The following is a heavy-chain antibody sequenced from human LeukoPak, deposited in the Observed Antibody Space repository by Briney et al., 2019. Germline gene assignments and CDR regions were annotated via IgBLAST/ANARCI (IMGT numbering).Heavy chain of an antibody. J-gene: IGHJ4*02. CDR2: IYYSGST. CDR3: ARVSGADRGETLFDY. CDR1: GGSISSGGYY. V-gene: IGHV4-31*03. D-gene: IGHD3-10*01. Sequence: PSETLSLTCTVSGGSISSGGYYWSWIRQRPGKGLEWIGYIYYSGSTYYNPSLKSRVTISVDTSKNQFSLKLSSVTAADTAVYYCARVSGADRGETLFDYWGQGTLVTVSS.